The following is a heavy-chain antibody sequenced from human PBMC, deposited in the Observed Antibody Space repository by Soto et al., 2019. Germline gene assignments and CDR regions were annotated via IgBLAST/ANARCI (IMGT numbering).Heavy chain of an antibody. CDR1: EFTFRNYG. D-gene: IGHD3-22*01. J-gene: IGHJ3*01. CDR3: ARYQFYYNDIRGSQLNAFDV. CDR2: IGIGSSTK. Sequence: GGSLTHSCAASEFTFRNYGMNWVRQAPGQGLEWVSYIGIGSSTKYYADSVKGRFTISRDNAKNSLYLQMNSLRAEDTVVYYCARYQFYYNDIRGSQLNAFDVWGKGTMVTVSS. V-gene: IGHV3-48*01.